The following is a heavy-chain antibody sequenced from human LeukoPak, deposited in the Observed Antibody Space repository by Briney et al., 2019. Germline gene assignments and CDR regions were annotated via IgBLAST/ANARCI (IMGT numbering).Heavy chain of an antibody. CDR3: ARDDGFCRGVACYGKFDY. J-gene: IGHJ4*02. CDR2: INPNSGGT. Sequence: ASVKVSCKASGYTFTGYYLHWVRQAPGQGVEWMGWINPNSGGTNYAQKFQGRVTMTRDTSISTAYMELSRLTSDDTAVYYCARDDGFCRGVACYGKFDYWGQGTLVTVSS. V-gene: IGHV1-2*02. D-gene: IGHD2-15*01. CDR1: GYTFTGYY.